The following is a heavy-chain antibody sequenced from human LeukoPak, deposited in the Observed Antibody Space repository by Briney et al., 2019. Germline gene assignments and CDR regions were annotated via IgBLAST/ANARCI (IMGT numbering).Heavy chain of an antibody. CDR3: ARVASSSPDLYYFDY. D-gene: IGHD6-6*01. Sequence: GGSLRLSCAASGFTFSSYSMNWVRQAPGKGLEWVSSISSSSSYIYYADSVKGRFTISRDNAKNSLYLQMNSLRAEDTAVYYCARVASSSPDLYYFDYWDQGTLVTVSS. V-gene: IGHV3-21*01. CDR2: ISSSSSYI. CDR1: GFTFSSYS. J-gene: IGHJ4*02.